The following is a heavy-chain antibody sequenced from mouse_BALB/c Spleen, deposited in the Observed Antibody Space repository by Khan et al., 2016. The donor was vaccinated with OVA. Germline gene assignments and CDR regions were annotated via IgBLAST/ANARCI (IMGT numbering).Heavy chain of an antibody. J-gene: IGHJ3*01. CDR2: ISPGSGDT. V-gene: IGHV1-77*01. CDR1: GYTFTDYY. D-gene: IGHD1-2*01. CDR3: ARRNYFGYTFAY. Sequence: QVQLQQSGAELARPGASVKLSCTASGYTFTDYYINWVKQRTGQGLEWIGEISPGSGDTYYNERFMGKATLTADKSSSTAYMQLSSLTSEASADYCCARRNYFGYTFAYWGQGTLVTVSA.